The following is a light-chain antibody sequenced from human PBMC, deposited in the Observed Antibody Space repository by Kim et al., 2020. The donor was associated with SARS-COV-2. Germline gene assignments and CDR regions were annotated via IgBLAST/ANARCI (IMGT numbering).Light chain of an antibody. V-gene: IGLV3-19*01. CDR3: NSRDTSGNQPYVL. CDR1: SLRRFY. J-gene: IGLJ3*02. CDR2: GNN. Sequence: GQTGRITCQGDSLRRFYATWYQQKTGQAPVVVIFGNNNRPSGIPDRFSGSYSGNTASLTISGAQAEDEADYYCNSRDTSGNQPYVLFGGGTKVTVL.